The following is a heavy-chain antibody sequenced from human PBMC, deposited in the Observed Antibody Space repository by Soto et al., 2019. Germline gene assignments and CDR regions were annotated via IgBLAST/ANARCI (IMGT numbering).Heavy chain of an antibody. D-gene: IGHD2-21*02. J-gene: IGHJ3*01. V-gene: IGHV4-4*02. CDR3: ARGLSFRGDFDV. CDR2: IYHAGSP. Sequence: HLQESGPGLVKPSGTLSLTCDVSGGSISSSSWWTWVRQSPGKGLEWIGEIYHAGSPNYNPSFQSRVTILADKSNKHVYLRLTSVTAADTAIYYCARGLSFRGDFDVWGQGTTGTVSS. CDR1: GGSISSSSW.